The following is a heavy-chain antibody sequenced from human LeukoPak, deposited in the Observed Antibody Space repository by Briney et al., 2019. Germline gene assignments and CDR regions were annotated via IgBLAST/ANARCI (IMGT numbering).Heavy chain of an antibody. V-gene: IGHV3-9*01. CDR2: ISWNSGSI. J-gene: IGHJ4*02. D-gene: IGHD5-18*01. CDR3: AKGHTYGLGESYLDF. CDR1: GYTFDDYA. Sequence: GGSLRLSCEASGYTFDDYATHWVRQAPGKGLEWVSAISWNSGSIGYADSVKGRFTISRDNGKNSLYLQMNSLRTEDTALYYCAKGHTYGLGESYLDFWGQGTLVSVSS.